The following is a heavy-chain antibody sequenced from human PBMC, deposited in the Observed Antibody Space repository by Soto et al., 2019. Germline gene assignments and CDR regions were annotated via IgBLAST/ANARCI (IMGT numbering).Heavy chain of an antibody. CDR1: RYTFNRYA. CDR3: ARGGYDAFDI. CDR2: INAGNGNT. J-gene: IGHJ3*02. V-gene: IGHV1-3*01. Sequence: QVQLVQSGAEVKKPGASVKVSCTASRYTFNRYAIHWVRQAPGQRLEWMGWINAGNGNTEYSQKFQGRVTMSRDTSASAVDMELSRLRSEDTAVYYCARGGYDAFDIWGQGTMVTISS. D-gene: IGHD3-22*01.